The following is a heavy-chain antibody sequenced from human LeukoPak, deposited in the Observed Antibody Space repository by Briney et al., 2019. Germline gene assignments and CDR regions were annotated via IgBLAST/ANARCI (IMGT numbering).Heavy chain of an antibody. CDR2: IYYSGST. CDR3: ASSVVVVPAAIGDDAFDI. V-gene: IGHV4-30-4*08. Sequence: SQTLSLTCTVSGGSISSGDYYWSWIRQPPGKGLEWIGYIYYSGSTYYNPSLKSRVTISVDTSKNQFSLKLSSVTAADTAVYYCASSVVVVPAAIGDDAFDIWGQGTMVTVSS. CDR1: GGSISSGDYY. J-gene: IGHJ3*02. D-gene: IGHD2-2*01.